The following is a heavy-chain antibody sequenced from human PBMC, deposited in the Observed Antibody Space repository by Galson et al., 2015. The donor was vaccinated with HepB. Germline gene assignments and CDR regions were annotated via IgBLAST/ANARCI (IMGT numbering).Heavy chain of an antibody. CDR3: ASQRRNIVLIPVPDRYFQH. Sequence: SETLSLTCAVYGGSFSGYYWSWIRQPPGKGLEWIGEINHSGSTNYNPSLKSRVTISVDTSKDQFSLKLSSVTAADTAVYYCASQRRNIVLIPVPDRYFQHWGQGTLVTVSS. CDR2: INHSGST. CDR1: GGSFSGYY. J-gene: IGHJ1*01. D-gene: IGHD2-8*01. V-gene: IGHV4-34*01.